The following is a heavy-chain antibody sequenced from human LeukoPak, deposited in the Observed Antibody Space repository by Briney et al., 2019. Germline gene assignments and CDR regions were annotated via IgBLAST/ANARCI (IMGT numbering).Heavy chain of an antibody. CDR2: IYTSGST. CDR1: GGSISSYY. Sequence: SETLSLTCTVSGGSISSYYWSWIRQPAGKGLEWIGRIYTSGSTNYESSLKSRVSMSVDTSKNQFSLKLSSVTAADTAVYYCARGKGSYGMDVWGQGTTVTVSS. J-gene: IGHJ6*02. CDR3: ARGKGSYGMDV. V-gene: IGHV4-4*07.